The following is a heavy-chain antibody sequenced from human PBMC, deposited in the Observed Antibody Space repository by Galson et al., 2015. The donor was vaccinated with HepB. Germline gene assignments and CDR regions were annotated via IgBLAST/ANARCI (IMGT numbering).Heavy chain of an antibody. CDR1: GGSVSRGSHY. J-gene: IGHJ3*02. CDR2: IYYTGST. CDR3: ANYYDSSGYFPGSFDI. D-gene: IGHD3-22*01. Sequence: SETLSLTCTVSGGSVSRGSHYWSWIRQPPGKGLEWIGYIYYTGSTNYNPSLKSRVTISADTSKNQFSLKLSSVTAADTSVYYCANYYDSSGYFPGSFDIWGQGTMVTVSS. V-gene: IGHV4-61*01.